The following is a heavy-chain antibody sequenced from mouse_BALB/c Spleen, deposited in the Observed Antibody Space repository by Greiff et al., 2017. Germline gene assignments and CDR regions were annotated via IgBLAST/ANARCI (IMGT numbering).Heavy chain of an antibody. J-gene: IGHJ2*01. Sequence: VQLKESGGGLVKPGGSLKLSCAASGFTFSSYAMSWVRQSPEKRLEWVAEISSGGSYTYYPDTVTGRFTISRDNAKNTLYLEMSSLRSEDTAMYYCARVYYDVSYYFDYWGQGTTLTVSS. CDR3: ARVYYDVSYYFDY. CDR1: GFTFSSYA. D-gene: IGHD2-4*01. V-gene: IGHV5-9-4*01. CDR2: ISSGGSYT.